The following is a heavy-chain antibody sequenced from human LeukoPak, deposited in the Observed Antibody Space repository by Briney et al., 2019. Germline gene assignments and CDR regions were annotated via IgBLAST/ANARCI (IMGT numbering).Heavy chain of an antibody. CDR2: IYTSGST. D-gene: IGHD2/OR15-2a*01. J-gene: IGHJ6*02. CDR1: GGSISSGSYY. V-gene: IGHV4-61*02. Sequence: KSSETLSLTCTVSGGSISSGSYYWSWIRQPAGKGLEWIGRIYTSGSTNYNPSLKSRVTISVDTSKNQFSLKLSSVTAADTAVYYCARAHSIASYYYGVDVWGQGTTVTVSS. CDR3: ARAHSIASYYYGVDV.